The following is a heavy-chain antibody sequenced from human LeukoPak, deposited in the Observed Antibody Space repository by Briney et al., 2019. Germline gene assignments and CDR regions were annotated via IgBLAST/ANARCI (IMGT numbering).Heavy chain of an antibody. CDR1: GGSINNGSYY. Sequence: SQTLSLTCTVSGGSINNGSYYWSWIRQPAGKELEWIGRIYASGTTNFNPSLKSRVTISIDTSKNQFSLKLSSVTAADTAVYYCARGARRGGSYYFEYWGQGTLVTVSS. J-gene: IGHJ4*02. V-gene: IGHV4-61*02. CDR3: ARGARRGGSYYFEY. CDR2: IYASGTT. D-gene: IGHD1-26*01.